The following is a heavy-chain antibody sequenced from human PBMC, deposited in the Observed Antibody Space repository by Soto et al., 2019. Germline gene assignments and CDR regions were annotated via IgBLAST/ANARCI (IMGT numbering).Heavy chain of an antibody. D-gene: IGHD3-22*01. V-gene: IGHV3-74*01. Sequence: GGSLRLSCAASGFTFSDYWMHWVRQAPGKGLVWVSRINSDGSRMSYAESVKGRFTISRDNAKNTMYLQMNSLRGEDAAVYYCARDPYFFDSSGYHPDYWGQGTPVTVSS. J-gene: IGHJ4*02. CDR1: GFTFSDYW. CDR2: INSDGSRM. CDR3: ARDPYFFDSSGYHPDY.